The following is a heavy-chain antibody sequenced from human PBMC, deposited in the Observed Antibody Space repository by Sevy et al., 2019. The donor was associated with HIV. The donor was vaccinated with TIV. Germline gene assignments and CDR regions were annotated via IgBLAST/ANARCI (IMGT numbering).Heavy chain of an antibody. Sequence: SETLSLTCTVSGGSINSDHWNWIRQPPGKGLEWIGYVYYTGGTNYNPSLKNRVTISVDRTKNQFSLKLTSVTAADMAVYYCARRNDFDIWGQGTMVTVSS. V-gene: IGHV4-59*08. J-gene: IGHJ3*02. CDR1: GGSINSDH. CDR3: ARRNDFDI. CDR2: VYYTGGT.